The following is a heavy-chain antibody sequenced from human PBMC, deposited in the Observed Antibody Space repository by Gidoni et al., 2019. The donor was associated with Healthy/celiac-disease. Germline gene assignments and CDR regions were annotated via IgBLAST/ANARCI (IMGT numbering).Heavy chain of an antibody. D-gene: IGHD4-17*01. J-gene: IGHJ4*02. V-gene: IGHV3-23*01. Sequence: LESGGGLVQPGGSLRLSCAASGFTFSSYAMSWVRQAPGKGLEWVSAISGSGGSTYYADSVKGRFTISRDNSQNTLYLQMNSLRAEDTAVYYCAKVPLVTTEEGPFDYWGQGTLVTVSS. CDR3: AKVPLVTTEEGPFDY. CDR1: GFTFSSYA. CDR2: ISGSGGST.